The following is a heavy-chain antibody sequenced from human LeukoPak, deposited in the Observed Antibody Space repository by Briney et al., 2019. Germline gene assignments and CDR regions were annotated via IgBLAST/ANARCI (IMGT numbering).Heavy chain of an antibody. J-gene: IGHJ3*02. D-gene: IGHD3-16*01. CDR2: ISSSSNTI. CDR1: GFMFSSYS. V-gene: IGHV3-48*01. Sequence: GGSLRLSCAASGFMFSSYSMNWVRQAPGKGLEWVSYISSSSNTIYYTDSVKGRFTISRDNAKNSLYLQMNSLRAEDTAVYYCARDRAWGNDAFDIWDQGTMVTVSS. CDR3: ARDRAWGNDAFDI.